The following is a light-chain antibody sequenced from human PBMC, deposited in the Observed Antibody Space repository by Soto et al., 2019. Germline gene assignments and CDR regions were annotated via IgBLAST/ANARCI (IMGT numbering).Light chain of an antibody. CDR1: SSDVGSYNL. CDR3: CSYAGSSTLV. V-gene: IGLV2-23*01. J-gene: IGLJ1*01. CDR2: EGS. Sequence: QSVVARPASVPGSPGQSITISCTGTSSDVGSYNLVSWYQQHPGKAPKLMIYEGSKRPSGVSNRFSGSKSGNTASLTISGLQAEDEADYYWCSYAGSSTLVFGTGTKVTVL.